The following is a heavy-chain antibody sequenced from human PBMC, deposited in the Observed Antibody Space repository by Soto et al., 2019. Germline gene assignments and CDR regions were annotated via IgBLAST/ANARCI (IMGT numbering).Heavy chain of an antibody. CDR2: IYYSGST. Sequence: LETLSLTCTVSGGSSSSYYWSWIRQPPGKGLEWIGYIYYSGSTNYNPSLKSRVTISVDTSKNQFSLKLSSVTAADTAVYYCARHGYGDYGKDRFDYWGQGTLVTVSS. V-gene: IGHV4-59*01. D-gene: IGHD4-17*01. J-gene: IGHJ4*02. CDR3: ARHGYGDYGKDRFDY. CDR1: GGSSSSYY.